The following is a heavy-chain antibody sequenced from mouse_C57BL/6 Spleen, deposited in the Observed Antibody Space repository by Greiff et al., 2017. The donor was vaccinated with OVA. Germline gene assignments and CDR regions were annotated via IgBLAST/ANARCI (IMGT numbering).Heavy chain of an antibody. CDR3: ARDYYGSSPWFAY. D-gene: IGHD1-1*01. CDR1: GFTFSSYG. Sequence: EVNVVESGGDLVKPGGSLKLSCAASGFTFSSYGMSWVRQTPDKRLEWVATISSGGSYTYYPDSVKGRFTISRDNAKNTLYLQMSSLKSEDTAMYYCARDYYGSSPWFAYWGQGTLVTVSA. CDR2: ISSGGSYT. J-gene: IGHJ3*01. V-gene: IGHV5-6*01.